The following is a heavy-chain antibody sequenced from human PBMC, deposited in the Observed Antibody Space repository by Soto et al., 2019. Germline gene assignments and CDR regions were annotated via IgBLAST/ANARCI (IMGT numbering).Heavy chain of an antibody. CDR3: ATSSVYHDTYPTHKYFPH. J-gene: IGHJ1*01. CDR2: INQDGSEK. Sequence: GGSLRLSCAASGFTFSTYWMSWVRQAPGKGLEWVANINQDGSEKYYVDSVKGRFTISRDNARNSLYLQVNSLRADDTAMFYCATSSVYHDTYPTHKYFPHCGHGTLVTVSS. CDR1: GFTFSTYW. D-gene: IGHD3-22*01. V-gene: IGHV3-7*01.